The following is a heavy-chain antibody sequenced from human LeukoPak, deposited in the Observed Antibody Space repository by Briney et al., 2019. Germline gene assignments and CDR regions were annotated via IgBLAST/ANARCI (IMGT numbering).Heavy chain of an antibody. V-gene: IGHV3-48*04. J-gene: IGHJ6*04. CDR2: ISSSGSTI. D-gene: IGHD3-10*02. Sequence: GGSLRLSCEASGIIFSNYNMNWVRQAPGKGLEWVSYISSSGSTIYYADSVKGRFTISRDNAKNSLYLQMNSLRAEDRAVYYCAELGITMIGGVWGKGTTVTISS. CDR1: GIIFSNYN. CDR3: AELGITMIGGV.